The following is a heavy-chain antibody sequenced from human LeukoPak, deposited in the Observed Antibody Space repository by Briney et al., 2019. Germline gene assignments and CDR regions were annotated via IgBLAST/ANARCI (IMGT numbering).Heavy chain of an antibody. V-gene: IGHV4-59*01. D-gene: IGHD1-26*01. CDR1: GGSISSYY. CDR3: ARTSGSYDY. J-gene: IGHJ4*02. Sequence: SETLSLTCTVSGGSISSYYWSWLRQPPGKGLEWIGYIYYSGSTSYNPSLKSRVTISVDTSKNQFSLKLSSVTAADTAVYYCARTSGSYDYWGQGTLVTVCS. CDR2: IYYSGST.